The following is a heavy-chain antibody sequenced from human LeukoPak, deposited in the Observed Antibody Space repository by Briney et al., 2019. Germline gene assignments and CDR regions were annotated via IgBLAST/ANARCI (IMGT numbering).Heavy chain of an antibody. J-gene: IGHJ4*02. Sequence: GGSLRLSCAASGFTFSSYAMSWVRQAPGKGLEWVSAISGSGGSTYYADSVKGRFTISRDNSKNTLYQQMNSLRPEDTAVYYCAKDLSSGGGYDWGQGTLVTVSS. CDR1: GFTFSSYA. CDR3: AKDLSSGGGYD. V-gene: IGHV3-23*01. D-gene: IGHD3-16*01. CDR2: ISGSGGST.